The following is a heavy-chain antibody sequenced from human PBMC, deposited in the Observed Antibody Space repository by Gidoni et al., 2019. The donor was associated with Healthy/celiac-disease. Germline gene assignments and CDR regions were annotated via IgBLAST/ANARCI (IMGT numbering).Heavy chain of an antibody. Sequence: EVQLVESGGGLVQPGRSLRLSCPASGFTFSSYAMSWVRQAPGKGLDGVSGISGSGGSTYYADAVKGRFTISRDNSKNTLYLQRNSLRAEDTDVYYCAKEGIAGAFDIWGQGTMVTVSS. V-gene: IGHV3-23*04. D-gene: IGHD6-13*01. J-gene: IGHJ3*02. CDR3: AKEGIAGAFDI. CDR2: ISGSGGST. CDR1: GFTFSSYA.